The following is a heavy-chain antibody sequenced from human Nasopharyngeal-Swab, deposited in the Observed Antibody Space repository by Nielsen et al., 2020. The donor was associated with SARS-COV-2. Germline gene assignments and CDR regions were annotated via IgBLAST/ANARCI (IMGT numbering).Heavy chain of an antibody. Sequence: GGSLRLSCAASGFTFSSYAMSWVRQAPGKGLEWVSAISGSGGSTYYADSVKGRFTISRDNSKNTLYLQMNSLRAEDTAVYYCARKNYYGSSGYYLVHFYYYYYGMDVWGQGTTVTVSS. CDR3: ARKNYYGSSGYYLVHFYYYYYGMDV. V-gene: IGHV3-23*01. J-gene: IGHJ6*02. D-gene: IGHD3-22*01. CDR2: ISGSGGST. CDR1: GFTFSSYA.